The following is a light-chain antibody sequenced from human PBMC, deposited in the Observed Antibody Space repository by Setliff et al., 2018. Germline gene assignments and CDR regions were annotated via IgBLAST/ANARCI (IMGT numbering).Light chain of an antibody. J-gene: IGLJ1*01. CDR3: QAWDSSTYV. V-gene: IGLV3-1*01. CDR1: KLGDKF. CDR2: QDR. Sequence: SYELTQPPSVSVSPGQEASITCSGDKLGDKFVSWYQQKSDQSPVLVIYQDRQRPPGIPERFSGSTSRNTATLTISGTQAMDEADYYCQAWDSSTYVFGTGTKVTV.